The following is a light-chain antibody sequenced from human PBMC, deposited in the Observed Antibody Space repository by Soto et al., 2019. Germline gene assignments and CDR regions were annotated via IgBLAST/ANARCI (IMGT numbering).Light chain of an antibody. V-gene: IGKV1-39*01. J-gene: IGKJ2*01. CDR1: QNITKN. CDR2: STS. Sequence: DIQMPQSPSSLSASVGDRVPITCRASQNITKNLNWYQQKPGQAPRLLIYSTSDFQSGVPSRFSGSGSGTDVTLTISDLQPEDFATYYCQQSVTTPYTFGQGTEREI. CDR3: QQSVTTPYT.